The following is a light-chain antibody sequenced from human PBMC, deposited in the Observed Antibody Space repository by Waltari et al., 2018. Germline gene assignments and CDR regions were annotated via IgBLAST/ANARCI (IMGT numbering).Light chain of an antibody. Sequence: EIVLTQSPATLSLSPGERATLSCRASQSVSSYLAWYQQKPVQAPRLLIYDASNRATGIPARFSGSGSGTDFTLTISSLEPEDFAVYYCQQRSNWPPGLTFGGGTKVEIK. J-gene: IGKJ4*01. CDR3: QQRSNWPPGLT. CDR1: QSVSSY. V-gene: IGKV3-11*01. CDR2: DAS.